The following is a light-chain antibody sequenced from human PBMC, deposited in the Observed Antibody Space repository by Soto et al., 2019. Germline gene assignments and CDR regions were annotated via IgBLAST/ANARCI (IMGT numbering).Light chain of an antibody. CDR3: QQYNNWPWT. V-gene: IGKV3-15*01. CDR2: GAS. J-gene: IGKJ1*01. CDR1: QSVSSN. Sequence: EIVMTQSPATLSVSPGDRATLSCRASQSVSSNLAWYQQKPGQAPRPLIYGASTRATGIPARFRGSGSGTEFTLTISSLQSEDSAVYYCQQYNNWPWTFGQGTKVEIK.